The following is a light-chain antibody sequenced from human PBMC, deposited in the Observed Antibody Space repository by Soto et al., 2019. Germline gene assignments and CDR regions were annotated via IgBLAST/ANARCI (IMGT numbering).Light chain of an antibody. CDR1: QSISRW. CDR3: QQYNSFSLIT. V-gene: IGKV1-5*01. J-gene: IGKJ5*01. Sequence: IQMTQSPSTLSASVGDTVPLTCRDSQSISRWLAWYQQKPGKAPKILISDASILENGVPSRFSGTGSGTEFTLTISNLQPDDFATYFCQQYNSFSLITFGQGTRLEIK. CDR2: DAS.